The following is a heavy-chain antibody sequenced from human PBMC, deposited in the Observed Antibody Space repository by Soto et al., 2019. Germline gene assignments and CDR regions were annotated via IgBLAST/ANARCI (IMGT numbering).Heavy chain of an antibody. CDR1: GFTFSNYG. D-gene: IGHD3-10*01. CDR3: GRDTMVGGVIGSDY. J-gene: IGHJ4*02. V-gene: IGHV3-33*01. CDR2: IWYDGSNK. Sequence: QVQLVESGGGVVQPGRSLRLSCAASGFTFSNYGMHWVRQAPGKGLEWVAVIWYDGSNKYYADSVKGRFTISRDNSKNTLYLQMNSLRAEDTAVYYCGRDTMVGGVIGSDYWGQGTLVTVCS.